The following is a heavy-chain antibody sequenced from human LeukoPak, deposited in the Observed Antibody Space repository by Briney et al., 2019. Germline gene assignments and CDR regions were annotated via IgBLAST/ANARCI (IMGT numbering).Heavy chain of an antibody. Sequence: SETLSLTCIVSGVSISISRYDWGWIRQPPGKGLEWIGSINYSGRTYYNPSLKSRVTISVDTSKNQFSLKLSSATAADTAVYYCAREGYYDTSASGAFDIWGQGTVVTVSS. CDR2: INYSGRT. J-gene: IGHJ3*02. CDR3: AREGYYDTSASGAFDI. V-gene: IGHV4-39*07. CDR1: GVSISISRYD. D-gene: IGHD3-22*01.